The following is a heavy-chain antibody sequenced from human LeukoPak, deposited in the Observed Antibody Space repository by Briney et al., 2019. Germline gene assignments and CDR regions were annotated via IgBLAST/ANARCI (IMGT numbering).Heavy chain of an antibody. Sequence: PGESLKISCKASGNRFTSYWIAWVRQMPGKGLEWMGIIYPGESETRYSPSFQGQVTISADKSISTAYLQWSSLKASDTAMYYCARLGMGITMVRGTQGDYWGQGTLVTVSS. D-gene: IGHD3-10*01. CDR2: IYPGESET. J-gene: IGHJ4*02. CDR1: GNRFTSYW. V-gene: IGHV5-51*01. CDR3: ARLGMGITMVRGTQGDY.